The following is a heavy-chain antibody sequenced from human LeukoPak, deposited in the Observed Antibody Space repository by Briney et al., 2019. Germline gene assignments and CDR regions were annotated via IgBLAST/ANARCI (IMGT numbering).Heavy chain of an antibody. CDR3: ATGRRFGSGGTVVSTAFDP. D-gene: IGHD3-10*01. V-gene: IGHV1-2*02. J-gene: IGHJ5*02. Sequence: GASVTVSCKASVYTFTGYYTHWVRQAPGQGLEWMGWINPNNGGTNYAQKFQGRVTMTRDTSISTAYMELRRLTSDDTAAYYCATGRRFGSGGTVVSTAFDPWGQGTLVTVSS. CDR2: INPNNGGT. CDR1: VYTFTGYY.